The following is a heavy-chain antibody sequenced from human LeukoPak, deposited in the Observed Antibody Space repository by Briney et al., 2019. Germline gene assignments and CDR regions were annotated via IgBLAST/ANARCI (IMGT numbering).Heavy chain of an antibody. V-gene: IGHV4-34*01. Sequence: TPSETLSLTCAVYGGSFSGYYWSWIRQPPGKGLEWIGEINHSGSTNYNPSLKSRVTISVDTSKNQFSLKLSSVTAADTAVYYCARERVELLYYYHYYMDVWGKGTTVTVSS. CDR1: GGSFSGYY. D-gene: IGHD1-7*01. CDR2: INHSGST. J-gene: IGHJ6*03. CDR3: ARERVELLYYYHYYMDV.